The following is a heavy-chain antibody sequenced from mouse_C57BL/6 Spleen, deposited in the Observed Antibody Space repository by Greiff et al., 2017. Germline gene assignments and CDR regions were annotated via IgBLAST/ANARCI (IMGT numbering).Heavy chain of an antibody. CDR3: TGDYDEGY. CDR2: IDPENGDT. V-gene: IGHV14-4*01. CDR1: GFNIKDDY. Sequence: EVKLMESGAELVRPGASVKLTCTASGFNIKDDYMHWVKQRPEQGLEWIGWIDPENGDTEYASKFQGKATITADTSSNTAYLQLSSLTSEDTAVYYCTGDYDEGYWGQGTTLTVSS. D-gene: IGHD2-4*01. J-gene: IGHJ2*01.